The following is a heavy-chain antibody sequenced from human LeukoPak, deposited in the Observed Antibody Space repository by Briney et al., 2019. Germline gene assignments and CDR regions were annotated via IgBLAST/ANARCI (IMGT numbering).Heavy chain of an antibody. CDR3: ARKLKCSGGSCYYRRGYFDY. Sequence: SETLSLTCTVSGGSISSTTYYWGWIRQPPGKGLEWIGSIYYSGNTFYNPSLTSRVTISVDTSKNQFSLKLNSMTAADTAVYYCARKLKCSGGSCYYRRGYFDYWGQGTLVTVSS. CDR1: GGSISSTTYY. J-gene: IGHJ4*02. D-gene: IGHD2-15*01. CDR2: IYYSGNT. V-gene: IGHV4-39*07.